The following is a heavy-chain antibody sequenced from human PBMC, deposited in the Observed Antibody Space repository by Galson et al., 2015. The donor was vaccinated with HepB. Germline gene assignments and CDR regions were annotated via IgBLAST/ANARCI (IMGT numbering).Heavy chain of an antibody. Sequence: SVKVSCKVSGYTLTNLSMHWVRQAPGKGLEWMGGFDPEDGETIYAQKFQGRVTMTKDTSTDTAYLEMSSLRSEDTAVYYCATFTPPDYGDYPGYWYIDHWGRGTLVTVSS. CDR1: GYTLTNLS. CDR2: FDPEDGET. D-gene: IGHD4-17*01. CDR3: ATFTPPDYGDYPGYWYIDH. V-gene: IGHV1-24*01. J-gene: IGHJ2*01.